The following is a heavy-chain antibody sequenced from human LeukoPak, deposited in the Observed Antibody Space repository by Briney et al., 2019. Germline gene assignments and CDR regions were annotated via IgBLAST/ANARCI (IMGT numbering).Heavy chain of an antibody. CDR1: GGSISSYY. CDR3: ARVLPYDYVWGSYRWPDAFDI. J-gene: IGHJ3*02. D-gene: IGHD3-16*02. Sequence: SETLSLTCTVSGGSISSYYWSWIRQPPGKGLEWIGYIYYSGSTNYNPSLKSRVTISVDTSKNQFSLKLSSVTAADTAVYYCARVLPYDYVWGSYRWPDAFDIWGQGTMVTVSS. CDR2: IYYSGST. V-gene: IGHV4-59*01.